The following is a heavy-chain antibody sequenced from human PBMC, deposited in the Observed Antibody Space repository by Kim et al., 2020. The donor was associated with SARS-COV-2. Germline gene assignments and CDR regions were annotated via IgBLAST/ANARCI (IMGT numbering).Heavy chain of an antibody. D-gene: IGHD2-15*01. J-gene: IGHJ3*02. CDR2: INNSGST. CDR3: AVGYCSGGSCSAFDI. Sequence: SETLSLTCAVYGGSFSGYYWSWIRQPPGKGLEWIGEINNSGSTNYNPSLKSRVTISVDTSKNQFSLKLSTVTAADTAVYYCAVGYCSGGSCSAFDIWGQGTMVTVSS. CDR1: GGSFSGYY. V-gene: IGHV4-34*01.